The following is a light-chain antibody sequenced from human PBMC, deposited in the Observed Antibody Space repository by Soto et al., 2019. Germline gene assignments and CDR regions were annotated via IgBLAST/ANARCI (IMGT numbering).Light chain of an antibody. CDR2: DAS. CDR1: QSISSW. CDR3: QQYNSYSRT. Sequence: EIQMTQSPSTLLTTIGDRVTITCRASQSISSWLAWYQQKPGKAPNLLIYDASSLVSGVPSRFSGSGSGTEFTLTISSLQPDDFATYYCQQYNSYSRTFGQGTKV. V-gene: IGKV1-5*01. J-gene: IGKJ1*01.